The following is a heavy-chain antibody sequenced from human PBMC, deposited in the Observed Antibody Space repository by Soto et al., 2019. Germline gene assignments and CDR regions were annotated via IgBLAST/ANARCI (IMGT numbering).Heavy chain of an antibody. D-gene: IGHD3-10*01. CDR2: LDRYGTIT. Sequence: GGSLRLSCVGSGLTFSSYAMGCVRQAPGRGLEWVSVLDRYGTITYYAESVKGRFTISRDNSKNTLYLQMNSLGAEDTAVYYCARDNTGYLDYWAQGTVVTVSS. V-gene: IGHV3-23*03. CDR3: ARDNTGYLDY. CDR1: GLTFSSYA. J-gene: IGHJ4*02.